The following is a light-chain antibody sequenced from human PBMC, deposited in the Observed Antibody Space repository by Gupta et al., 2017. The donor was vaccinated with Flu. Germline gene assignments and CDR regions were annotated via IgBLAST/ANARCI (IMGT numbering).Light chain of an antibody. CDR2: KAS. J-gene: IGKJ4*01. Sequence: DIQLTQSPSTLSASVGDRVTLPCRASQSINNWLAWYQQRPGQAPKLLIYKASKVDSGVPSRFSGSAYGTEFTLTISSRQPEDFANYYCQQQLTSPMTFGRGTXVEIK. CDR3: QQQLTSPMT. CDR1: QSINNW. V-gene: IGKV1-5*03.